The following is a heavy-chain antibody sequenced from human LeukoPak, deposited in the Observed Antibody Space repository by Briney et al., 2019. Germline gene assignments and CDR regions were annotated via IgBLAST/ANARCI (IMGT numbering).Heavy chain of an antibody. D-gene: IGHD3-3*01. CDR1: GGPISSGDYY. CDR2: IYYSGST. J-gene: IGHJ6*02. CDR3: ARDNYYDFWSGYSGYYYYGMDV. Sequence: SETLSLTCTVSGGPISSGDYYWSWIRQPPGKGLEWIGYIYYSGSTYYNPSLKSRVTISVDTSKNQFSLKLSSVTAADTAVYYCARDNYYDFWSGYSGYYYYGMDVWGQGTTVTVSS. V-gene: IGHV4-30-4*01.